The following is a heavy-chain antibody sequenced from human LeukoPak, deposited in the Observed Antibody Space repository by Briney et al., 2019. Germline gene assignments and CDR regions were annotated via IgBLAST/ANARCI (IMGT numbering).Heavy chain of an antibody. V-gene: IGHV3-48*02. CDR1: GFTFSSYS. D-gene: IGHD3-22*01. J-gene: IGHJ4*02. CDR3: ARDQRGYDSSGFTKYCFDY. Sequence: PGGSLRLSCAASGFTFSSYSMNWVRQAPGKGLEWVSYISSSSSTIYYADSVKGRFTISRDNAKNSLYLQMNSLRDEDTAVYYCARDQRGYDSSGFTKYCFDYWGQGTLVTVSS. CDR2: ISSSSSTI.